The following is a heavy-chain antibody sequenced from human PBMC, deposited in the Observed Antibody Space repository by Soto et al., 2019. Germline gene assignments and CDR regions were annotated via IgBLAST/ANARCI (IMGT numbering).Heavy chain of an antibody. V-gene: IGHV1-24*01. D-gene: IGHD5-12*01. Sequence: RASVKVSCKVSGYTHTELSMHWVRQAPGKGLEWMGGFDPEDGETIYAQKFQGRVTMTEDTSTDTAYMELSSLRSEDTAVYYCATSSGYSGYAVGYFDYWGQGTLVTVSS. CDR1: GYTHTELS. CDR2: FDPEDGET. CDR3: ATSSGYSGYAVGYFDY. J-gene: IGHJ4*02.